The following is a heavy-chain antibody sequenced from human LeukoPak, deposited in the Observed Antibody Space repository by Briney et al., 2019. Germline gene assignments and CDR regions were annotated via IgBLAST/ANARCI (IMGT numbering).Heavy chain of an antibody. V-gene: IGHV4-59*01. CDR2: IYYSGST. CDR1: GGSISSYY. D-gene: IGHD6-19*01. Sequence: SETLSLTCTVSGGSISSYYWSWLRQPPGKGLEWIGYIYYSGSTNCNPSLKSRVTISVDTSKNQFSLKLSSVTAADTAVYYCARSSGWYFDYWGQGTLVTVSS. CDR3: ARSSGWYFDY. J-gene: IGHJ4*02.